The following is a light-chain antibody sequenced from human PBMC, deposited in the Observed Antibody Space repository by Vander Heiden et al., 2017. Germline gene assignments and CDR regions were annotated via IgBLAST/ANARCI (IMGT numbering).Light chain of an antibody. Sequence: EIVMTQSPATLSVSPGENVILSCRASQSISTNLAWYQQKPGQSPRLLIRGASSRANGVQARFSGSGSGTEFTLTISSLESEDFAVYFCQRCHDWLPTFGREPRWKSN. CDR3: QRCHDWLPT. CDR2: GAS. J-gene: IGKJ1*01. V-gene: IGKV3-15*01. CDR1: QSISTN.